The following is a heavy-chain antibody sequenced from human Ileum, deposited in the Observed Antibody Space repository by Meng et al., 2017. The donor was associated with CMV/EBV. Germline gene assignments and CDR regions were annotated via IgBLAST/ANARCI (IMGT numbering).Heavy chain of an antibody. CDR2: INPSSGNS. J-gene: IGHJ6*02. CDR3: AREIINLDRMDV. V-gene: IGHV1-8*01. CDR1: EYTFSNYD. Sequence: ASVKVSCKASEYTFSNYDINWVRQASGQGLEWMGGINPSSGNSGYADKFQGRVTMTRNPSISTVYMEVSGLTSADTGVYYCAREIINLDRMDVWGQGTTVTVSS.